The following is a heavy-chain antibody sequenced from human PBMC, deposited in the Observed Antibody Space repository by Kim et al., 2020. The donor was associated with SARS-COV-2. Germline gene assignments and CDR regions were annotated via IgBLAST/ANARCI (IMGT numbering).Heavy chain of an antibody. D-gene: IGHD3-16*01. V-gene: IGHV4-39*01. CDR2: ST. J-gene: IGHJ3*02. Sequence: STYYNPSLKSRVTISVDTSKNQFSLKLSSVTAADTAVYYCARRYFGVFDIWGQGTMVTVSS. CDR3: ARRYFGVFDI.